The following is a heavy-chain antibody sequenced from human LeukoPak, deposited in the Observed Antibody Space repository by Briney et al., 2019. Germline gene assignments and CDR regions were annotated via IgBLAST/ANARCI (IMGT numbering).Heavy chain of an antibody. V-gene: IGHV3-7*01. Sequence: GGSLRLSCAASGFTFSSYWMSWVRQAPGKGLEWVASIKQDGSEKYYVDSVKGRFTISRDNAKNSLYLQMNSLRAEDTAVYYCARGTRWSGLAGPTYYYYYMDVWGKGTTVTVSS. J-gene: IGHJ6*03. D-gene: IGHD6-13*01. CDR3: ARGTRWSGLAGPTYYYYYMDV. CDR1: GFTFSSYW. CDR2: IKQDGSEK.